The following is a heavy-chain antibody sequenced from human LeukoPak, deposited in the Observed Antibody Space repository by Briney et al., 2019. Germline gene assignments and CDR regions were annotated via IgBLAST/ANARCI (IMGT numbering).Heavy chain of an antibody. Sequence: PGGSLRLSCAASGFTFSNYWMSWVRQAPGKGLEWVANIKQDGSEKYYVDSVKGRFTISRDNAKNSLYLQMNSLRAEDTAVYYCARLRFLEWLSYVTNNWFDPWGQGTLVTVSS. D-gene: IGHD3-3*01. CDR1: GFTFSNYW. V-gene: IGHV3-7*01. CDR2: IKQDGSEK. CDR3: ARLRFLEWLSYVTNNWFDP. J-gene: IGHJ5*02.